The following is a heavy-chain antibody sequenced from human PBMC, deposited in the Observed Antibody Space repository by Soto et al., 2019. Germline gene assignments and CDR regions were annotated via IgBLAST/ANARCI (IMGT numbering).Heavy chain of an antibody. J-gene: IGHJ6*02. CDR2: INAGNGKT. D-gene: IGHD2-8*01. V-gene: IGHV1-3*01. CDR1: GYTFSSYV. Sequence: ASVQVSCKASGYTFSSYVIHWVRQARGQRREWMGWINAGNGKTKYSQKFQSRVTITRDTSQSTAYMELSSLRSEDTAVYYCASVFNADYYYGIDFWGQGXTVTVSS. CDR3: ASVFNADYYYGIDF.